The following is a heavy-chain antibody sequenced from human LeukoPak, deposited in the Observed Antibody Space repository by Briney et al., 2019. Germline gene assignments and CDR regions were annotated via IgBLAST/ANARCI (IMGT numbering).Heavy chain of an antibody. CDR1: GYTFTSYD. CDR3: ARARIAARPGWFDP. J-gene: IGHJ5*02. D-gene: IGHD6-6*01. Sequence: ASVKVSCKASGYTFTSYDINWVRQATGQRLEWMGWMNPNSGNTGYAQKFQGRVTMTRNTSISTAYMELSSLRSEDTAVYYCARARIAARPGWFDPWGQGTLVTVSS. V-gene: IGHV1-8*01. CDR2: MNPNSGNT.